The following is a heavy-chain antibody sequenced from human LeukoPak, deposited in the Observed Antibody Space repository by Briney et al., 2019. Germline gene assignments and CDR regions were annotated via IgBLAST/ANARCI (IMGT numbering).Heavy chain of an antibody. CDR1: GGSFSGYY. CDR3: ARGPAMVVRGVIKNLRRARFDY. J-gene: IGHJ4*02. Sequence: SETLSLTCAVYGGSFSGYYWSWIRQPPGKGLEWIGEINHSGSTNYNPSLKSRVTISVDTSKNQFSLKLSSVTAADTAVYYCARGPAMVVRGVIKNLRRARFDYWDQGTLVTVSS. V-gene: IGHV4-34*01. D-gene: IGHD3-10*01. CDR2: INHSGST.